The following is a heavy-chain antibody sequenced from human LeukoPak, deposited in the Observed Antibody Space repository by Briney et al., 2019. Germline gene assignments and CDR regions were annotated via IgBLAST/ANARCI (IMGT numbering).Heavy chain of an antibody. CDR2: INHSGST. J-gene: IGHJ4*02. CDR1: GGSFSGYY. Sequence: SETLSLTCAVYGGSFSGYYWSWIRQPPGKGLEWIGEINHSGSTNYNPSLKSRVTISVDTSKDQFSLKLSSVTAADTAVYYCASGGWSGCCYYFDYWGQGTLVTVSS. D-gene: IGHD6-19*01. CDR3: ASGGWSGCCYYFDY. V-gene: IGHV4-34*01.